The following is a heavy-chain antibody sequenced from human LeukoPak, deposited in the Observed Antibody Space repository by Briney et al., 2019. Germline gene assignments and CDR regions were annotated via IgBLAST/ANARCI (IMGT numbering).Heavy chain of an antibody. V-gene: IGHV1-8*01. CDR2: MNPNSGNT. J-gene: IGHJ5*02. D-gene: IGHD2-2*02. CDR3: ARGRWTGYCSSTSYYSGLDP. Sequence: GASVNVSCKASGYTFTNYDINWVRQATGQGLEWMGWMNPNSGNTGYAQKFQDRVTMTRNTSISTAYMELSSLRSEDTAVYYCARGRWTGYCSSTSYYSGLDPWGQGTLVTVSS. CDR1: GYTFTNYD.